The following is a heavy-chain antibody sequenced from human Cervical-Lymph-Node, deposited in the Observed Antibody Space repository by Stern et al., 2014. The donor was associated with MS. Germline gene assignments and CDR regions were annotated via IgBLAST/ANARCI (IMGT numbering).Heavy chain of an antibody. D-gene: IGHD1-1*01. CDR2: ITPIFGAT. CDR1: GGTFSTLT. Sequence: VQLVQSGAEVKKPGSSVKVSCKASGGTFSTLTISWLRQAPGQGLEWMGGITPIFGATKYPQKFQGRVTITADESTSTAYMELSSLISEDTAFYYCAAGGSAVFDPWGQGTLVTVSS. CDR3: AAGGSAVFDP. J-gene: IGHJ5*02. V-gene: IGHV1-69*01.